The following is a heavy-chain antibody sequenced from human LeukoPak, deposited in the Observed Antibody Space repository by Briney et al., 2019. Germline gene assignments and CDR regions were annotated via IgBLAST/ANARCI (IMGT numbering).Heavy chain of an antibody. CDR2: IIPILGIA. CDR3: ARVSIAARTGPYYYYGMDV. J-gene: IGHJ6*02. Sequence: SVKVSCKASGGTFSSYAIGWVRQAPGQGLEWMGRIIPILGIANYAQKFQGRVTITADKSTSTACMELSSLRSEDTAVYYCARVSIAARTGPYYYYGMDVWGQGTTVTVSS. D-gene: IGHD6-6*01. CDR1: GGTFSSYA. V-gene: IGHV1-69*04.